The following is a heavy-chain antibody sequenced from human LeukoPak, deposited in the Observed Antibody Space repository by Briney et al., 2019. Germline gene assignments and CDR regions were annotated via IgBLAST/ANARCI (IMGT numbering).Heavy chain of an antibody. CDR3: ARERGSGWLNWFDP. D-gene: IGHD6-19*01. V-gene: IGHV1-3*01. CDR2: INAGNGNT. J-gene: IGHJ5*02. CDR1: GYTFTSYA. Sequence: GASVKVSCKASGYTFTSYATHWVRQAPGQRLEWMGWINAGNGNTKYSQKFQGRVTITRDTSASTAYMELSSLRSEDTAVYYCARERGSGWLNWFDPWGQGTLVTVSS.